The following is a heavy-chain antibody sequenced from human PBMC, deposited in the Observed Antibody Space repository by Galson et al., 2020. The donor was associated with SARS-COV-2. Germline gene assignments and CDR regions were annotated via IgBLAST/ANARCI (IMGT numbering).Heavy chain of an antibody. CDR3: AGDGGTGGYDSLDY. CDR2: ITQDSSEK. D-gene: IGHD2-8*02. Sequence: GGSLRLSCAASGFTFSSYSMPSVRQAPGKGLEWLAYITQDSSEKYYVDSVKGRFTISRDNAKNSLYLQMNNLRADDTAVYDCAGDGGTGGYDSLDYWGQGTLVTVSS. V-gene: IGHV3-7*03. CDR1: GFTFSSYS. J-gene: IGHJ4*02.